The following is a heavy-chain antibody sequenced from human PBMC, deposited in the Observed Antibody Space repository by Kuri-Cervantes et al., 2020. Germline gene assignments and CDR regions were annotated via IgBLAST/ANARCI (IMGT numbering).Heavy chain of an antibody. J-gene: IGHJ6*02. D-gene: IGHD3-10*01. CDR1: GFTFSSYS. V-gene: IGHV3-15*01. CDR3: TTLLWFGESYMDV. Sequence: GESLKISCAASGFTFSSYSMNWVRQAPGKGLEWVGRIKSKTDGGTTDYAAPVKGRFTISRDDSKNTPYLQMNSLKTEDTAVYYCTTLLWFGESYMDVWGQGTTVTVSS. CDR2: IKSKTDGGTT.